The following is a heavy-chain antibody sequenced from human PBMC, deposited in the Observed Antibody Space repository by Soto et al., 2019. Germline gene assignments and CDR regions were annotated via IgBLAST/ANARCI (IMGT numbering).Heavy chain of an antibody. Sequence: ASVKVSCKASGYTFTSYGISWVRQAPGQGLEWMGWISAYNGNTNYAQKLQGRVTMTTDTSTSTAHLEVRSLRPDDTAMYYCVRDVGQYCSTTRCYGGDYWGQGSLVTVSS. D-gene: IGHD2-2*01. V-gene: IGHV1-18*01. CDR3: VRDVGQYCSTTRCYGGDY. CDR2: ISAYNGNT. J-gene: IGHJ4*02. CDR1: GYTFTSYG.